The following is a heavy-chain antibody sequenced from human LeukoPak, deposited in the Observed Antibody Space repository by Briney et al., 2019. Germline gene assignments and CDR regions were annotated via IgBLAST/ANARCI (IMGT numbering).Heavy chain of an antibody. CDR2: ISGSGGST. J-gene: IGHJ4*02. CDR3: AKDLELVSYFDY. CDR1: GFTFRSYA. V-gene: IGHV3-23*01. Sequence: PGGSLRLSCAASGFTFRSYAMSWLRQAPGKGLAWVSGISGSGGSTYYADSVQGRFTISRDNSKNRLDLQMKSLRAENTAIYYCAKDLELVSYFDYWGQGTLVTVSS. D-gene: IGHD1-26*01.